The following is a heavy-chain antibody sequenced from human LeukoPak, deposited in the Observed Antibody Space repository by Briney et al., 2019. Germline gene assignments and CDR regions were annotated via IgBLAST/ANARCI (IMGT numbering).Heavy chain of an antibody. D-gene: IGHD6-19*01. CDR1: GYSFTRYW. Sequence: GESLKISCKGSGYSFTRYWISWVRQMPGKGLGWMGRIDPSDSYTNYSPSFQGHVTISADKSISTAYLQWSSLKASDTAMYYCARHVSSSGWYFMIDYWGQGTLVTVSS. V-gene: IGHV5-10-1*01. CDR2: IDPSDSYT. CDR3: ARHVSSSGWYFMIDY. J-gene: IGHJ4*02.